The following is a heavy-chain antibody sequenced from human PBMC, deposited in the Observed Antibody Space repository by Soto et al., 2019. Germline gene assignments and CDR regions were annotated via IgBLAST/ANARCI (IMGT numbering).Heavy chain of an antibody. CDR1: GGTFSRHA. CDR3: ASGPRTVRGVKMDV. D-gene: IGHD3-10*01. CDR2: IIPIFGTA. Sequence: QVQLVQSGAEVRKPGSSVKVSCKASGGTFSRHAISWVRQAPGQGLEWMGGIIPIFGTANYAQKFQGRVTITADKSTSTAYMELSSLRSEDTAVYYCASGPRTVRGVKMDVWGQGTTVTVSS. V-gene: IGHV1-69*06. J-gene: IGHJ6*02.